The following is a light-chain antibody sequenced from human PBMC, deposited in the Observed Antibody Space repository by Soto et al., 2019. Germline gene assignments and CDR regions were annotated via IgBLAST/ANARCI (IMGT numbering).Light chain of an antibody. CDR3: LQDYHGRT. J-gene: IGKJ1*01. V-gene: IGKV1-6*01. CDR1: QGIRND. Sequence: AIQMTQSPSSLSASVGDRVTITCRASQGIRNDLGWYQQKPGKAPKLLIYAAASLQSGVPSRFSGSGSGTDFTLTSSSLQPEDFATYYCLQDYHGRTFGQGTKVEIK. CDR2: AAA.